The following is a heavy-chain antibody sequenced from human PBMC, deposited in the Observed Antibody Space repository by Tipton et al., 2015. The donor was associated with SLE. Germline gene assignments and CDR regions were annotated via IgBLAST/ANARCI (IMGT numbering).Heavy chain of an antibody. J-gene: IGHJ3*02. CDR1: GFTFSSYS. V-gene: IGHV3-21*01. CDR2: ISASSSYI. Sequence: QLVQSGGGLVKPGGSLRLSCAAPGFTFSSYSMNWVRQAPGKGLEWVSSISASSSYIYYADSVKGRFTISRDNAKNSLYLQMNSLRAEDTAVYYCARDLGAWVSLRAFDIWGQGTMVTVSS. CDR3: ARDLGAWVSLRAFDI. D-gene: IGHD3-16*01.